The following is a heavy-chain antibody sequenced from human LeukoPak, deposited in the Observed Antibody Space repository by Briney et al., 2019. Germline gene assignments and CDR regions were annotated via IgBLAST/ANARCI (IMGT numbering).Heavy chain of an antibody. CDR2: VYYSGST. D-gene: IGHD6-6*01. J-gene: IGHJ5*02. CDR3: ARGWGAARLFSGWFDP. CDR1: GGSISSSSYY. Sequence: SETLSLTCTVSGGSISSSSYYWGWIRQPPGTGLEWIGSVYYSGSTYYNPSLKSRVTISVDTSKNQFSLKLNSVTPEDTAVYYCARGWGAARLFSGWFDPWGQGALVTVSS. V-gene: IGHV4-39*07.